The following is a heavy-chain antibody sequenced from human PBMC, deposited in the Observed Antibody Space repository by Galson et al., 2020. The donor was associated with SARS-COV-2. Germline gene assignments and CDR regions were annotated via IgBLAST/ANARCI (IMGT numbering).Heavy chain of an antibody. V-gene: IGHV2-70*11. CDR2: IDWDDDK. J-gene: IGHJ4*02. Sequence: SGPTLVKPTQTLTLTCTFSGFSLSTSGMCVSWIRQPPGKALEWLARIDWDDDKYYSTSLKTRLTISKDTSKNQVVLTMTNMDPVDTATYYCARLHYDIFTGYYTGFDYWGQGTLVTVSS. CDR3: ARLHYDIFTGYYTGFDY. D-gene: IGHD3-9*01. CDR1: GFSLSTSGMC.